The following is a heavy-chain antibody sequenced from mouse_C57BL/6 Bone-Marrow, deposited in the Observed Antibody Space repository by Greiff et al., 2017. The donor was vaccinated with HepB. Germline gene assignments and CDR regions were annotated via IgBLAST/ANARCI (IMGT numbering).Heavy chain of an antibody. CDR1: GFTFSSYG. V-gene: IGHV5-6*01. J-gene: IGHJ4*01. CDR2: ISSGGSYT. CDR3: ARLDYYAMDY. Sequence: EVKLMESGGDLVKPGGSLKLSCAASGFTFSSYGMSWVRQTPDKRLEWVATISSGGSYTYYPDSVKGRFTISRDNAKNTLSLQMSSLKSEDTAMYYCARLDYYAMDYWGQGTSVTVSS.